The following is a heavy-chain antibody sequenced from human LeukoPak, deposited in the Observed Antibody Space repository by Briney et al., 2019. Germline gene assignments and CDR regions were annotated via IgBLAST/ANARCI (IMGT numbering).Heavy chain of an antibody. CDR3: ARAVGATHFDY. CDR2: ISAYNGNT. D-gene: IGHD1-26*01. J-gene: IGHJ4*02. CDR1: GYTFTSYL. Sequence: GASVKVSCKASGYTFTSYLINWVRQAPGQGLEWMGWISAYNGNTNYAQKLQGRVTMTTDTSTSTAYMDLGSLRSDDTAVYYCARAVGATHFDYWGRGTQVTVSS. V-gene: IGHV1-18*01.